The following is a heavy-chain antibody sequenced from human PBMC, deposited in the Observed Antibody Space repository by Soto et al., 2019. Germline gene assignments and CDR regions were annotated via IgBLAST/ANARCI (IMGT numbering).Heavy chain of an antibody. Sequence: SETLSLTCAVYGGSFSGYYWSWIRQPPGKGLEWIGEINHSGSTNYNPSLKSRVTISVDTSKNQFSLKLSSVTAADTTVYYCASVATTEPFDYWGQGTLVTVSS. D-gene: IGHD5-12*01. V-gene: IGHV4-34*01. CDR3: ASVATTEPFDY. J-gene: IGHJ4*02. CDR1: GGSFSGYY. CDR2: INHSGST.